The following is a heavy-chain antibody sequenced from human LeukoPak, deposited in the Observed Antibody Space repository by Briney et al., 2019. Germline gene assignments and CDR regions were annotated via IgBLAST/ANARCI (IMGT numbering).Heavy chain of an antibody. CDR3: ARGRDNIVVPAAI. V-gene: IGHV3-23*01. Sequence: AGGSLRLSCAASGFTFSSYAMSWVRQAPGKGLEWVSAISGSGGSTYYADSVKGRFTISRDNSKNTLYLQMNSLRAEDTAVYYGARGRDNIVVPAAICGQGTLLTVSS. J-gene: IGHJ4*02. CDR2: ISGSGGST. D-gene: IGHD2-2*01. CDR1: GFTFSSYA.